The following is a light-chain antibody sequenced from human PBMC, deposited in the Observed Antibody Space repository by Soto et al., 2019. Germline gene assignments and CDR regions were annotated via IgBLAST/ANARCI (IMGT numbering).Light chain of an antibody. CDR2: GAS. CDR1: QTVPTTY. Sequence: EIVLTQSPGTLSLSPGERATLSCRASQTVPTTYLAWYQQKPGQAPRLLIHGASNRATGIPDRFSGSGSGADFTLTISRLEPEDSAVYCCQPYGVSPPITFGQGTRLEIK. J-gene: IGKJ5*01. V-gene: IGKV3-20*01. CDR3: QPYGVSPPIT.